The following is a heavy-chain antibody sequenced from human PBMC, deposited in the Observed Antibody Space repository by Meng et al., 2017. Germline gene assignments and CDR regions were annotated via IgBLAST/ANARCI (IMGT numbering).Heavy chain of an antibody. J-gene: IGHJ3*02. V-gene: IGHV1-69*13. CDR1: GGTFSSYA. CDR2: IIPIFGTA. Sequence: SVKVSCKASGGTFSSYAISWVRQAPGQGLEWMGGIIPIFGTANYAQKFQGRVTITADESTSTAYMELSRLRSDDTAVYYCARYYYDSSGYYFSAFDIWGQGTMVTVSS. CDR3: ARYYYDSSGYYFSAFDI. D-gene: IGHD3-22*01.